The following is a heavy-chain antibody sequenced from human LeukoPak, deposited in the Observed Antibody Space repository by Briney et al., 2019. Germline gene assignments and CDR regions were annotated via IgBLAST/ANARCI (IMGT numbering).Heavy chain of an antibody. J-gene: IGHJ4*02. CDR3: ARDPSSGYYYYFDY. Sequence: GGSLRLSCAASGFTFSGSAMHWVRQASGKGLEWVGRIRSKANSYATAYAASVKGRFTISRDDSKNTAYLQMNSLKTEDTAVYYCARDPSSGYYYYFDYWGQGTLVTVSS. CDR2: IRSKANSYAT. D-gene: IGHD3-22*01. CDR1: GFTFSGSA. V-gene: IGHV3-73*01.